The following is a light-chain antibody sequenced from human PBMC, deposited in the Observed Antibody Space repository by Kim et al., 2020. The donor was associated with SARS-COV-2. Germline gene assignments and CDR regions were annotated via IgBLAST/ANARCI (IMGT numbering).Light chain of an antibody. CDR2: GAS. V-gene: IGKV3-15*01. CDR3: YQYDDRNSLT. CDR1: QSVTSN. Sequence: EIVMTQSPVTLSLSPGERATLSCRASQSVTSNLAWYQQKPGQAPRLLIYGASTRATGIPARFSGSGSGTEFTLTISSLQSEDFAVYYCYQYDDRNSLTFGGGTRVDIK. J-gene: IGKJ4*01.